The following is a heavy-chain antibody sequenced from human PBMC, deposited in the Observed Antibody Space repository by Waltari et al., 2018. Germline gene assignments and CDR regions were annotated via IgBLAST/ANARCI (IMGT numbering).Heavy chain of an antibody. CDR1: GFTFSSDW. D-gene: IGHD2-15*01. V-gene: IGHV3-7*01. J-gene: IGHJ4*02. CDR3: ARVRGGFDY. Sequence: EVQLVESGGGLVQPGGSLRLSCAASGFTFSSDWMCWVRQAPGKGLEWVANIKQDGSEKYYVDSVKGRFTISRDNAKNSLYLQMNSLRAEDTAVYYCARVRGGFDYWGQGTLVTVSS. CDR2: IKQDGSEK.